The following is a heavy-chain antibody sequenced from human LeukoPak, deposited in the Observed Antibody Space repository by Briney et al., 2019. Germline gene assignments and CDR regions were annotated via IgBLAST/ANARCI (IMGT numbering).Heavy chain of an antibody. CDR3: AREEVDYYDSSGPRWFDP. J-gene: IGHJ5*02. D-gene: IGHD3-22*01. CDR2: INPNSGST. CDR1: GYTFTGYY. V-gene: IGHV1-46*01. Sequence: ASVKVSCKASGYTFTGYYMHWVRQAPGQGLEWMGWINPNSGSTSYAQKFQGRVTMTRDMSTSTVYMELSSLRSEDTAVYYCAREEVDYYDSSGPRWFDPWGQGTLVTVSS.